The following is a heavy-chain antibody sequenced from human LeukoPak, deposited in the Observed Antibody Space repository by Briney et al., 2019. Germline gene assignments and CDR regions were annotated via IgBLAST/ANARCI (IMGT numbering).Heavy chain of an antibody. D-gene: IGHD6-13*01. Sequence: GASVKVSCKASGYTFTGYYMHWVRQAPGQGLEWMGIINPSGGSTSYAQQFQGRVTMTRDTSTSTVYMELSSLRSEDTAVYYCARDVSQQLAFFDYWGQGTLVTVSS. V-gene: IGHV1-46*01. CDR2: INPSGGST. CDR1: GYTFTGYY. CDR3: ARDVSQQLAFFDY. J-gene: IGHJ4*02.